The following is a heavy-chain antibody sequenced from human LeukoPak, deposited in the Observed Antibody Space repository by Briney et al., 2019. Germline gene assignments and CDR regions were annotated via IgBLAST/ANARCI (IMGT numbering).Heavy chain of an antibody. CDR3: AIQGGSDYGDLFDY. CDR2: IYYSGST. V-gene: IGHV4-39*01. CDR1: GGSISSSSYY. J-gene: IGHJ4*02. Sequence: KPSETLSLTCTVSGGSISSSSYYWGWIRQPPGKGLEWIGSIYYSGSTYYNPSLKSRVTISVDTSKNQFSLKLSSVTAADTAVYYCAIQGGSDYGDLFDYWGQGTLVTVSS. D-gene: IGHD4-17*01.